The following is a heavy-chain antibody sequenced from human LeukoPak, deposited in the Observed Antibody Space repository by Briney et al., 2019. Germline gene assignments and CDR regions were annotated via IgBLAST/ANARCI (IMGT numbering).Heavy chain of an antibody. Sequence: ASVKVSCKASGYIFTNYGISWVRQAPGQGLEWMGWISAYNVNTNCVQKLQGRVTMTTDTSTSTAYMELRSLRSDDTAVYYCARAPRPYYDTSGYYPYWGQGTLVTVSS. D-gene: IGHD3-22*01. CDR1: GYIFTNYG. V-gene: IGHV1-18*01. CDR3: ARAPRPYYDTSGYYPY. CDR2: ISAYNVNT. J-gene: IGHJ4*02.